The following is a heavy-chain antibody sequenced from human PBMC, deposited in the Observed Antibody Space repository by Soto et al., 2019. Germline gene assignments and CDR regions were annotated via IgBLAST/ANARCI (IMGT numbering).Heavy chain of an antibody. Sequence: SQTLSLTCAISGDSVSSNSAAWNWIRQSPSRGLEWLGRTYYRSKWYNDYAVSVKSRITINPDTSKNQFSLQLNSVTPEDTAVYYCAYALWNGVFYTWDAFDIWGQGTMVTVSS. V-gene: IGHV6-1*01. CDR1: GDSVSSNSAA. J-gene: IGHJ3*02. CDR3: AYALWNGVFYTWDAFDI. CDR2: TYYRSKWYN. D-gene: IGHD2-8*01.